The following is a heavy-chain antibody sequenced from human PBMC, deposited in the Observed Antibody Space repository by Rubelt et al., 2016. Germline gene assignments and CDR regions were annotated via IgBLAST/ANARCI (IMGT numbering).Heavy chain of an antibody. D-gene: IGHD1-14*01. V-gene: IGHV4-61*05. CDR1: GGSISSSNYY. J-gene: IGHJ4*02. CDR3: ARDRGRTPFDY. Sequence: QLQLQESGPGLVKPSETLSLTCTVSGGSISSSNYYWGWIRQPPGKGLEWIGYFYSGSTNYKPSLKSRGTISVDTSKNLFALTLRSVTAADTAVYYCARDRGRTPFDYWGQGILVTVSS. CDR2: FYSGST.